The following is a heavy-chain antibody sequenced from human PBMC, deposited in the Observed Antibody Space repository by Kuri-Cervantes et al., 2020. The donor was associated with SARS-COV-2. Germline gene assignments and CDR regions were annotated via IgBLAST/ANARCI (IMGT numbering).Heavy chain of an antibody. CDR1: GFTFSSYW. J-gene: IGHJ6*03. CDR3: ARLYSSSSNYYYYYYMDV. D-gene: IGHD6-6*01. CDR2: IKQDGSEK. Sequence: GESLKISCAASGFTFSSYWMSWVRQAPGKGLEWVANIKQDGSEKYYVDSVKGRFTISRDNAKNSLYLQMNSLRAEDTAVYYCARLYSSSSNYYYYYYMDVWGKGTTVTVSS. V-gene: IGHV3-7*01.